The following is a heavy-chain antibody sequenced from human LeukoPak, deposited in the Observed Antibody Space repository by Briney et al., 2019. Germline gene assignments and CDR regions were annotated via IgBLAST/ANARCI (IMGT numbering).Heavy chain of an antibody. V-gene: IGHV4-34*01. CDR1: GGSFSGYY. Sequence: SETLSLTCAVYGGSFSGYYWSWIRQPPGKGLEWIGEINHSGSTNYHPSLKSRVTISVDKSKNQFSLKLSSVTAADTAVYYCARDAGGIAAAGTRPFDYWGQGILVTVSS. CDR3: ARDAGGIAAAGTRPFDY. J-gene: IGHJ4*02. D-gene: IGHD6-13*01. CDR2: INHSGST.